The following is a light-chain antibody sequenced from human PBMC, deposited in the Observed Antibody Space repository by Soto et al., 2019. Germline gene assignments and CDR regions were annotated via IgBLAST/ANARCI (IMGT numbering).Light chain of an antibody. CDR1: QSVRSN. Sequence: EIVMTQAPATLSVSPGERATLSCRASQSVRSNLAWYQQTPGQASRLLIYGATTRATGIPAKFSGSGSGTEFTLSISSLQSEDFAVYYCQQYNNWLTWTFGQGTKVDI. J-gene: IGKJ1*01. CDR2: GAT. CDR3: QQYNNWLTWT. V-gene: IGKV3-15*01.